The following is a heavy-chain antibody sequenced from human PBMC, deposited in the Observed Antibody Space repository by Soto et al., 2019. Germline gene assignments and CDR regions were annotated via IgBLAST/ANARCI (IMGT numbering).Heavy chain of an antibody. V-gene: IGHV3-30-3*01. Sequence: QVQLVESGGGVVQPGRSLRLSCVASGFSFSNYAMHWXXXXXXXXXXXVAVISYNESNKYYADSVKGRFTISRDNSKXXXXXXXXXXXXXXXXXXXXXXXXXXXXXXXAFDMWGQGTMVTVSS. J-gene: IGHJ3*02. CDR3: XXXXXXXXXXXAFDM. CDR2: ISYNESNK. CDR1: GFSFSNYA.